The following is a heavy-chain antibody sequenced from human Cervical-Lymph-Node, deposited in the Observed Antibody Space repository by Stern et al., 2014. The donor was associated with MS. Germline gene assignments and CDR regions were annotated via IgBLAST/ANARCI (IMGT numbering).Heavy chain of an antibody. CDR2: IYYIGTT. CDR3: ARHGDTSFVY. V-gene: IGHV4-59*08. CDR1: GGSISNYY. J-gene: IGHJ4*02. D-gene: IGHD2-21*02. Sequence: QVQLVQSGPGLVQPSETLSLTCPVSGGSISNYYLSWIRQPPGKGLEWIGYIYYIGTTNYNPSLKSRVTISVDTSKNQFSLRLSSVSVADTAVYYCARHGDTSFVYWGQGTLVTISS.